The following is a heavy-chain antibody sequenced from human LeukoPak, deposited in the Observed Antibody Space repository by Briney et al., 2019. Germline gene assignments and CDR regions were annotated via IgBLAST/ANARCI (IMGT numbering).Heavy chain of an antibody. D-gene: IGHD3-22*01. CDR1: GFTFSSHG. V-gene: IGHV3-30*18. CDR3: AKGTYDSSGYPPEFFDY. Sequence: PGGSLRLSCAASGFTFSSHGMHWVRQAPGKGLEWVAVISYDGSNKYYADSVKGRFTISRDNSKNTLYLQMNSLRAEDTAVYYCAKGTYDSSGYPPEFFDYWGQGTLVTVSS. CDR2: ISYDGSNK. J-gene: IGHJ4*02.